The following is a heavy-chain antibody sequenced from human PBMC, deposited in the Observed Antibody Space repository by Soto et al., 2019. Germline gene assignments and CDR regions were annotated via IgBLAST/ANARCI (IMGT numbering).Heavy chain of an antibody. J-gene: IGHJ6*02. D-gene: IGHD2-15*01. CDR1: GCTFSSYA. V-gene: IGHV1-69*13. CDR3: ARRGAYCSGGSCYRHYYYYGMDV. Sequence: SVKVSCKASGCTFSSYAISWVRQAPGQVLEWMGGIIPIFGTANYAQKFQGRVTITADESTSTAYMELSSLRSEDTAVYYCARRGAYCSGGSCYRHYYYYGMDVWGQGTTVTVSS. CDR2: IIPIFGTA.